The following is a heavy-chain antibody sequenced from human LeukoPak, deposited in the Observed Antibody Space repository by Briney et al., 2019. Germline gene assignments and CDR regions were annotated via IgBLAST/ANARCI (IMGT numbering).Heavy chain of an antibody. J-gene: IGHJ3*02. V-gene: IGHV4-59*01. D-gene: IGHD4-17*01. CDR3: ARALAHDYGDYDAFDI. CDR2: IYYSGTT. CDR1: GGSISYYF. Sequence: PSETLSLTCTVSGGSISYYFWSWIRQPPGKGLEYIGYIYYSGTTNYNPSLKSRVTISADTSKNQFSLKLSSVTAADTAVYYCARALAHDYGDYDAFDIWGQGTMVTVSS.